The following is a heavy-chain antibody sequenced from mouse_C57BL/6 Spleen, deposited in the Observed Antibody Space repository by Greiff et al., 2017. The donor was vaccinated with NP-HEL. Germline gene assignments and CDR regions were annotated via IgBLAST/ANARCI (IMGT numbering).Heavy chain of an antibody. D-gene: IGHD2-4*01. V-gene: IGHV1-54*01. CDR2: INPGSGGT. CDR3: ARRGYDSGPFDY. CDR1: GYAFTNYL. J-gene: IGHJ2*01. Sequence: QVQLKESGAELVRPGTSVKVSCKASGYAFTNYLIEWVKQRPGQGLEWIGVINPGSGGTNYNEKFKGKATLTADKSSSTAYMQLSSLTSEDSAVYCCARRGYDSGPFDYWGQGTTLTVSS.